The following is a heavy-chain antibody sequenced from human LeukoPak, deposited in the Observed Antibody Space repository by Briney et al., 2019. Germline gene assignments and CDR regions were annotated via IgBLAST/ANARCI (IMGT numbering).Heavy chain of an antibody. V-gene: IGHV4-34*01. CDR1: GGSFSDYH. J-gene: IGHJ4*02. Sequence: PSETLSLTCAVYGGSFSDYHWSWIRQPPGKGLEWIGEINHSGSTNYNPSLKSRVTISVDTSKNQFSLKLNSVTAADTAVYYCARTDCSSTSCYASGFDYWGQGTLVSVSS. CDR3: ARTDCSSTSCYASGFDY. D-gene: IGHD2-2*01. CDR2: INHSGST.